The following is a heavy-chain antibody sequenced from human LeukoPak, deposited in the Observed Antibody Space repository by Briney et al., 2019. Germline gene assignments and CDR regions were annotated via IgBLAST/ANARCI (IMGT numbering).Heavy chain of an antibody. CDR3: AKALRFGSYYFDY. V-gene: IGHV3-9*01. J-gene: IGHJ4*02. CDR2: INWNSASI. CDR1: GFTFSSYS. Sequence: GGSLRLSCAASGFTFSSYSMNWVRQAPGKGLEWVSGINWNSASIGYADSVKGRFTISRDNAKNSLYLQMNSLRAEDTALYFCAKALRFGSYYFDYWGQGTLVTVSS. D-gene: IGHD3-10*01.